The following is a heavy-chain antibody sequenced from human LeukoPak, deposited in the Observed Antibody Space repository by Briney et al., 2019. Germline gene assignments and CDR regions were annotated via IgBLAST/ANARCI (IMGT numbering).Heavy chain of an antibody. J-gene: IGHJ4*02. CDR3: AKDKYGSGSYPAIDY. V-gene: IGHV3-9*03. Sequence: GRSLRLSCAASGFTFDDYAMHWVRQAPGKGLEWVSGISWNSGSIGYADSVKGRFTISRDNAKNSLYLQMNSLRAEDMALYYCAKDKYGSGSYPAIDYWVQASLVTVSS. CDR1: GFTFDDYA. CDR2: ISWNSGSI. D-gene: IGHD3-10*01.